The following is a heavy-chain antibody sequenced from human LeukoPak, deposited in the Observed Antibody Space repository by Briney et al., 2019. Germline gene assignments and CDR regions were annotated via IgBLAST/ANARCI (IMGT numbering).Heavy chain of an antibody. Sequence: TSETLSLTCTVSGGSISSYYWSWIRQPPGKGLEWIGYIYYSGSTNYNPSLKSRVIISVDTSKNQFSLKLSSVTAADTAVYYCARERTGDHAFDIWGQGTMVTVSS. D-gene: IGHD7-27*01. CDR3: ARERTGDHAFDI. J-gene: IGHJ3*02. CDR1: GGSISSYY. V-gene: IGHV4-59*01. CDR2: IYYSGST.